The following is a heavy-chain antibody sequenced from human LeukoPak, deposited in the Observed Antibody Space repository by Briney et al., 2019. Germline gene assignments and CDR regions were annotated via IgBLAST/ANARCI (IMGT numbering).Heavy chain of an antibody. D-gene: IGHD3-22*01. V-gene: IGHV3-48*03. J-gene: IGHJ3*01. CDR3: AKNHDSNGYHTDDAFDV. Sequence: GGSLRLSCAASGFTFSSYEMNWVRQAPGKGLEWVSYISSSGSTIYYADSVKGRFTISRDNAKNSLYLQMNSLRAEDTAIYYCAKNHDSNGYHTDDAFDVWGQGTMVTVSS. CDR1: GFTFSSYE. CDR2: ISSSGSTI.